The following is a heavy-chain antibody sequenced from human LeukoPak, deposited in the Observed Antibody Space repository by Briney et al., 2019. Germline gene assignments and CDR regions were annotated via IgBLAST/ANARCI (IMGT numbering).Heavy chain of an antibody. CDR3: ARVGSCYNNHNWFDP. CDR1: GFSFTGYD. V-gene: IGHV1-2*02. D-gene: IGHD2-15*01. J-gene: IGHJ5*02. CDR2: INPNTGDT. Sequence: ASVKVSCKASGFSFTGYDMHWVRQAPGQGLEWMGWINPNTGDTNYAQKFQGRVTMTRDTSINTAYLEVSRLKSEDTAVYYCARVGSCYNNHNWFDPWGQGTLVTVSS.